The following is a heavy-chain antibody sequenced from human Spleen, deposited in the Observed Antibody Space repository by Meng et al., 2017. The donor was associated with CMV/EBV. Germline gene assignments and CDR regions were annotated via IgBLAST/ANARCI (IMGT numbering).Heavy chain of an antibody. Sequence: SVSSGSYYWSWIRQPPGKGLEWIGYIYYSGSTNYNPSLKSRVTISVDTSKNQFSLKLSSVTAADTAAYYCARCDFWSGFYYYGMDVWGQGTTVTVSS. V-gene: IGHV4-61*01. CDR1: SVSSGSYY. J-gene: IGHJ6*02. D-gene: IGHD3-3*01. CDR3: ARCDFWSGFYYYGMDV. CDR2: IYYSGST.